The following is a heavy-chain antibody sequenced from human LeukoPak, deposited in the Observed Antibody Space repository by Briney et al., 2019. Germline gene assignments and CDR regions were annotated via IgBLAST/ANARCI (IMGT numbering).Heavy chain of an antibody. Sequence: GGSLRLSCAASGFTVSSNYVSWVRQAPGKGLEWVSVIYSGGSTYYADSVKGRLTISRNNSKNTLYLQMNSLRAEDTAVYYCARGNKAIVYGMDVWGQGTTVTVSS. J-gene: IGHJ6*02. V-gene: IGHV3-66*01. CDR3: ARGNKAIVYGMDV. CDR2: IYSGGST. CDR1: GFTVSSNY. D-gene: IGHD2-15*01.